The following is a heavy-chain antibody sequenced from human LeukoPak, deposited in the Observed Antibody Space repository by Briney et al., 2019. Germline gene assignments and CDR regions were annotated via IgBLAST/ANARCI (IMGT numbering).Heavy chain of an antibody. CDR2: MNPNSGNT. D-gene: IGHD6-19*01. J-gene: IGHJ5*02. CDR1: GYTFTSYD. Sequence: ASVKVSCKASGYTFTSYDTNWVRQATGQGLEWMGWMNPNSGNTGYAQKFQGRVTMTRNTSISTAYMELSSLRSEDTAVYYCARGPYSSGWYRHRAVNWFDPWGQGTLVTVSS. V-gene: IGHV1-8*01. CDR3: ARGPYSSGWYRHRAVNWFDP.